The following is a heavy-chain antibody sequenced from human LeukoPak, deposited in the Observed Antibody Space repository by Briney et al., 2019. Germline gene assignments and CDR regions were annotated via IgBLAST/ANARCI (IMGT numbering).Heavy chain of an antibody. V-gene: IGHV1-69*04. Sequence: SVKVSCKASGGTFSSYAISWVRQAPGQGLEWMGRITPIFGIANYAQKFQGRVTITADKSTSTAYMELSSLRSEDTAVYYCARDQSPRKGYYDSSGYRYWGQGTLVTVSS. CDR1: GGTFSSYA. CDR2: ITPIFGIA. CDR3: ARDQSPRKGYYDSSGYRY. J-gene: IGHJ4*02. D-gene: IGHD3-22*01.